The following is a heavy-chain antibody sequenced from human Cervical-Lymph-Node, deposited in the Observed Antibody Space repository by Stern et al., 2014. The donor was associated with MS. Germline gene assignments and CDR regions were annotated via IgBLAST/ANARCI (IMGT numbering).Heavy chain of an antibody. CDR3: VAYASGDNINH. D-gene: IGHD6-19*01. J-gene: IGHJ5*02. CDR2: IRDDGSNE. Sequence: VQLLESGGGVVQPGRSLRLSCAASGFTFSRNGMHWVRQAPGKGLEWVAGIRDDGSNENYVDSVKGRFTISRDNSKNTLYLQMNSLRVEDTAVYYCVAYASGDNINHWGQGTLVTVSS. CDR1: GFTFSRNG. V-gene: IGHV3-33*01.